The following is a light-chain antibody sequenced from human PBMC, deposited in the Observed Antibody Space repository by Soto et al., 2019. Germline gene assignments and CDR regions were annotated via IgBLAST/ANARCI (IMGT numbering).Light chain of an antibody. CDR2: SNN. J-gene: IGLJ2*01. V-gene: IGLV1-44*01. CDR3: ASRDDDLSGVI. Sequence: QSVLTQPPSASGTPGQWVTISCSGSSSNIGGYNEHWYQQLQGEAPKLLIFSNNQRPSGVAVRFSGSKSGTAGSLAISGLQSEDEADYYCASRDDDLSGVIFGGGTKVTVL. CDR1: SSNIGGYN.